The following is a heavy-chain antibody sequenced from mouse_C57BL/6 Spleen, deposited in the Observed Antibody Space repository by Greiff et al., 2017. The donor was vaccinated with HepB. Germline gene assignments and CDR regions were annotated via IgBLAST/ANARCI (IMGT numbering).Heavy chain of an antibody. Sequence: EVKVVESGGGLVKPGGSLKLSCAASGFTFSSYAMSWVRQTPEKRLEWVATISDGGSYTYYPDNVKGRFTISRDNAKNNLYLQMSHLKSEDTAIYYRARGRLTGGGGFAFWGQGTLVPGSA. J-gene: IGHJ3*01. V-gene: IGHV5-4*03. CDR1: GFTFSSYA. D-gene: IGHD4-1*01. CDR3: ARGRLTGGGGFAF. CDR2: ISDGGSYT.